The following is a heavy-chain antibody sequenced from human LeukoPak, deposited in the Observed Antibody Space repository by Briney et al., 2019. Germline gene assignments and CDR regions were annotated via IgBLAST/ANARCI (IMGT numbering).Heavy chain of an antibody. CDR3: AVGGGY. CDR1: GFTFSSYG. Sequence: GGSLRLSCAASGFTFSSYGMNWVRQAPGKGLEFVSFISSSRSPTYYADSVKGRFTISRDNAKNSLFLQMNSLRAEDTAVYYCAVGGGYWGQGTLVTVSS. D-gene: IGHD3-16*01. J-gene: IGHJ4*02. CDR2: ISSSRSPT. V-gene: IGHV3-48*04.